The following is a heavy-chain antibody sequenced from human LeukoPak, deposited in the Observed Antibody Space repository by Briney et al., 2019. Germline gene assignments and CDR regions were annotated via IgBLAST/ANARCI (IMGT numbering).Heavy chain of an antibody. J-gene: IGHJ3*02. Sequence: SETLSLTCAVYGGSFSAYYWSLIRQPPGKGLEWIGEINHSGSTNYNPSLKSRVTISVDTSKNQFSLKLSSVTAADTAVYYCARYIVGATTRNAFDIWGQGTMVTVSS. CDR1: GGSFSAYY. CDR3: ARYIVGATTRNAFDI. V-gene: IGHV4-34*01. CDR2: INHSGST. D-gene: IGHD1-26*01.